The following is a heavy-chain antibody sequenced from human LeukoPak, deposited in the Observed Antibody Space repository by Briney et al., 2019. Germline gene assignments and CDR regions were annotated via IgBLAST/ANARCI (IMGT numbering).Heavy chain of an antibody. CDR1: GFTFSSYS. V-gene: IGHV3-21*01. CDR2: ISSSSSYI. CDR3: ARGPDDAFDI. Sequence: GGSLRLSCAASGFTFSSYSMNWVRQAPGKGLEWVSSISSSSSYIYYADSVKGRFTISRDNAKNSLHLQMNSLRAEDTAVYYCARGPDDAFDIWGQGTMVTVSS. J-gene: IGHJ3*02.